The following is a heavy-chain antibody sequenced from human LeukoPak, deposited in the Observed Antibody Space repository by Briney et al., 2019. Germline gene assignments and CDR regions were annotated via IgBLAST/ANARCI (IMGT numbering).Heavy chain of an antibody. J-gene: IGHJ4*02. Sequence: PGGSLRLSCAASGFTFSAYTMNWVRQAPGKGLEWVSHISSSGSLISYADSVKGRFTISRDNVKNSLYLQMNILRDEDTAMYYCARDIYLDYWGQGTLVTVSS. CDR3: ARDIYLDY. CDR1: GFTFSAYT. CDR2: ISSSGSLI. V-gene: IGHV3-48*02.